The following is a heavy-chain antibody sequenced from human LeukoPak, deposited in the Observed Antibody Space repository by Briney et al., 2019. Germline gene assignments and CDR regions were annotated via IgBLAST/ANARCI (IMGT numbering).Heavy chain of an antibody. J-gene: IGHJ4*02. Sequence: ASVTVSFTSAGYTFTVFYIHWVRQRPAQGLELMGLINPNSGGTDYAQNFRGRVTVTGDTSITTVYMNLSSLRSDDTVVYYCVRSGSSSGYPDHWGQGTLVTVSS. CDR2: INPNSGGT. V-gene: IGHV1-2*02. D-gene: IGHD3-22*01. CDR3: VRSGSSSGYPDH. CDR1: GYTFTVFY.